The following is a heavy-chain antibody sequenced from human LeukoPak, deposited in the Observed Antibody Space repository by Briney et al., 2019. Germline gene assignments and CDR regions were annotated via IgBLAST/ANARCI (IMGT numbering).Heavy chain of an antibody. CDR1: GFTFSSYA. CDR2: ISDSGGGT. Sequence: GGSLRLSCTASGFTFSSYAMTWVRQAPGKGLEWVSVISDSGGGTYYADSVKGRFTISRDNSKNTLYLQMNSLRAEDTAVYYCAKDIMPMTTPRDAFDIWGQGTMVTVSS. V-gene: IGHV3-23*01. CDR3: AKDIMPMTTPRDAFDI. J-gene: IGHJ3*02. D-gene: IGHD4-11*01.